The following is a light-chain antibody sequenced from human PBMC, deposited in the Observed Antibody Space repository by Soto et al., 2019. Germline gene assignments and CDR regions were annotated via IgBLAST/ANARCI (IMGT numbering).Light chain of an antibody. CDR3: QQLSNWPLFT. V-gene: IGKV3-11*01. CDR1: QSVSNY. Sequence: EIVLTQSPATLSLSPGERATLSCRASQSVSNYLAWYQQKPGRAPRLLIYDASNRATGIPARSSGSGSGTDFTLTISILEPEDFAVYYCQQLSNWPLFTFGPGTKVDIK. CDR2: DAS. J-gene: IGKJ3*01.